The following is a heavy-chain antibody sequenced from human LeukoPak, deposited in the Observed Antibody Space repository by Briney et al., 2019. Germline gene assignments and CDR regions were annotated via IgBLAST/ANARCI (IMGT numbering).Heavy chain of an antibody. CDR2: IYYSGST. V-gene: IGHV4-59*08. CDR3: ARRRAAGIVDY. D-gene: IGHD6-13*01. Sequence: SETLSLTCTVSGDSISNYYWSWIRQPPGKGLEWIGYIYYSGSTNYNPSLKSRVTISVDTSKNQFSLKLSSVTAADTAVYYCARRRAAGIVDYWGQGTLVTVSS. J-gene: IGHJ4*02. CDR1: GDSISNYY.